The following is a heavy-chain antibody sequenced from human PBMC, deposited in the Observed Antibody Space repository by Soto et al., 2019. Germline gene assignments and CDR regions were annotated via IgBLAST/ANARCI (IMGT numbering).Heavy chain of an antibody. Sequence: EVQLVETGGGLIQPGGSLRLSCAASGFTVSSNYMSWVRQAPGKGLEWVSVIYSGGSTYYADSEKGRFTISRDNSKNTLYLQMNSLRAEDTAVYYCARRPLSSSWYYYYGMDVWGQGTTVTVSS. V-gene: IGHV3-53*02. CDR2: IYSGGST. D-gene: IGHD6-13*01. CDR3: ARRPLSSSWYYYYGMDV. CDR1: GFTVSSNY. J-gene: IGHJ6*02.